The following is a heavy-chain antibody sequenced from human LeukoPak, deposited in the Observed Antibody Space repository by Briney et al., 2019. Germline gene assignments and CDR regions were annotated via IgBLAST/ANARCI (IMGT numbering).Heavy chain of an antibody. CDR2: ISAYNGNT. V-gene: IGHV1-18*01. CDR1: GYTFTSYG. Sequence: ASVKVSCKASGYTFTSYGISWVRQAPGQGLEWMGWISAYNGNTNYAQKLQGRVTMTTDTSTSTAYMELRSLRSDDTAVYYCARVGEDCSGGSCYPSDALDIWGQGTMVTVSS. J-gene: IGHJ3*02. D-gene: IGHD2-15*01. CDR3: ARVGEDCSGGSCYPSDALDI.